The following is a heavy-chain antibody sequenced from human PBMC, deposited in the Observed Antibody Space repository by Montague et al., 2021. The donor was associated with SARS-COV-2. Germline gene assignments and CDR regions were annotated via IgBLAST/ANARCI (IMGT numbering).Heavy chain of an antibody. CDR3: ARLGGILTGYYNWIDP. CDR2: IYYSGST. CDR1: GGSISSSSYY. J-gene: IGHJ5*02. Sequence: SETLSLTCTVSGGSISSSSYYWGWIRQPPGKGLEWIGSIYYSGSTYYNPSLKSRVTISVDTSKNQFSLKLSSVTAADTDVYYGARLGGILTGYYNWIDPWGQGTLVTVSS. V-gene: IGHV4-39*01. D-gene: IGHD3-9*01.